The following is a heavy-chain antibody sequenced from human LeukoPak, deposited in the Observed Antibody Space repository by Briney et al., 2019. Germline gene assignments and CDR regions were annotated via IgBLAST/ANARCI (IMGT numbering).Heavy chain of an antibody. J-gene: IGHJ4*02. Sequence: GGSLRLSCAASGFTFSSYAMNWVRQAPGKGLEWVSGVSGSGGRTRYADSVKGRLTISRDKSKNTLYLQMNNLRAEDTALYYCAKVSVAGYDSGAHFDHWGPGTPVIVSS. D-gene: IGHD3-22*01. CDR2: VSGSGGRT. CDR1: GFTFSSYA. V-gene: IGHV3-23*01. CDR3: AKVSVAGYDSGAHFDH.